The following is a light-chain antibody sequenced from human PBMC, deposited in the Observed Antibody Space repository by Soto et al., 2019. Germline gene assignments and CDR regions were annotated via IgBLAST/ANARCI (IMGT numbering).Light chain of an antibody. V-gene: IGLV1-40*01. Sequence: QSVLTQPPSVSGAPGQRVTISCTGSSSNIGAGFHVHWYQQLPGTAPKLLIYGNTIRPSGVPDRFSGSTSGTSASLAITGLQADDEADYYCAVWDASLTGWVFGGGTKLTVL. CDR2: GNT. CDR1: SSNIGAGFH. CDR3: AVWDASLTGWV. J-gene: IGLJ3*02.